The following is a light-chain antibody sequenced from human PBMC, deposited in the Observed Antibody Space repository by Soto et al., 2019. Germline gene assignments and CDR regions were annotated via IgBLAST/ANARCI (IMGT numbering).Light chain of an antibody. CDR2: DDN. Sequence: VLTQPPSVSAAPGQKVTISCSGSSSNIGGNSVSWYQQLPGTAPKLLIYDDNKRPSGIPDRFSGSMSGTSATLGITGFQNREEPDYDWGSWYSRLSDYVFGTGTKVNVL. V-gene: IGLV1-51*01. CDR1: SSNIGGNS. J-gene: IGLJ1*01. CDR3: GSWYSRLSDYV.